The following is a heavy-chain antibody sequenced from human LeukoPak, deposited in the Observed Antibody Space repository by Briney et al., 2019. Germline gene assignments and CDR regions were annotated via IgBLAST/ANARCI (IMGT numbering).Heavy chain of an antibody. CDR3: AGADWSLQREGAFDY. D-gene: IGHD3-9*01. CDR1: GGSFSGYY. CDR2: INHSGST. Sequence: PSETLSLTCAVYGGSFSGYYWSWIRQPPGKGLEWIGEINHSGSTNYNPSLKSRVTISVDTSKNQFSLKLSSVTAADTAVYYCAGADWSLQREGAFDYWGQGTLVTVSS. J-gene: IGHJ4*02. V-gene: IGHV4-34*01.